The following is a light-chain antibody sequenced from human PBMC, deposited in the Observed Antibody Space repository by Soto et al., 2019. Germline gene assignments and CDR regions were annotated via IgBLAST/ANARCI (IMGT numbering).Light chain of an antibody. CDR2: GVS. CDR3: CSYAGSYV. CDR1: SSDVGGYNY. J-gene: IGLJ1*01. Sequence: QSVLTQPRSVSGCPGQSVTISCTGTSSDVGGYNYVSWYQQHPGKAPKLMIYGVSKRPSGVPDRFSGSKSGNTASLTISGLQAEDEADYYCCSYAGSYVFGTGTKVTVL. V-gene: IGLV2-11*01.